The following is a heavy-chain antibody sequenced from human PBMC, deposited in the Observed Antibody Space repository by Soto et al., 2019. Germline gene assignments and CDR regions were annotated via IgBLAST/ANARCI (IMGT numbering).Heavy chain of an antibody. J-gene: IGHJ6*02. CDR2: IDTSGTT. CDR3: ARGPRGYVYYHGMDV. CDR1: GGSISSYY. Sequence: TLSLTCTASGGSISSYYVSWIRQSAGKGLEWIGRIDTSGTTNYNPSLKSRVTMSVDASKNHFSLNLSSVTAADTAVYYCARGPRGYVYYHGMDVWGQGTTVTVSS. D-gene: IGHD3-10*01. V-gene: IGHV4-4*07.